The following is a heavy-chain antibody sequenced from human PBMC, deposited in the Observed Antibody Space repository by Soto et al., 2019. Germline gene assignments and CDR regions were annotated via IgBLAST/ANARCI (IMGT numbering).Heavy chain of an antibody. CDR2: INAGEGYT. Sequence: QVHLVQSGAEVKHPGASVRVSCKASGITYSTYAIHWVRQAPGQGLEWMGWINAGEGYTRYSQDFQGRVTLTTVTSASITYMDLSNLTFEDTAVYYCARAISGYVTWGQGTQVTVSS. D-gene: IGHD5-12*01. CDR1: GITYSTYA. CDR3: ARAISGYVT. V-gene: IGHV1-3*01. J-gene: IGHJ5*02.